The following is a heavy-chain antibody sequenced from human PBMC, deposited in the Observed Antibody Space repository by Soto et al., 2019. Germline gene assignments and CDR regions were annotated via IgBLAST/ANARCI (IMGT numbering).Heavy chain of an antibody. D-gene: IGHD3-22*01. CDR1: GYTFTSYG. Sequence: ASVKVSCKASGYTFTSYGISWVRQAPGQGLEWMGWISAYNGNTNYAQKLQGRVTMTTDTSTSTAYMELRSLRSDDTAVYYCARGQDHYYDSSGYYTPYFDYWGQGTLVTVSS. CDR3: ARGQDHYYDSSGYYTPYFDY. V-gene: IGHV1-18*01. CDR2: ISAYNGNT. J-gene: IGHJ4*02.